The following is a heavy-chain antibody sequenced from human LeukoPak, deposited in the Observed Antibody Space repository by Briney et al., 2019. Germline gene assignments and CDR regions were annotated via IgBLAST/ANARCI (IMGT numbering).Heavy chain of an antibody. CDR1: GGSISSSNW. D-gene: IGHD4-11*01. CDR3: AREGLSDYSNPTDAFDI. Sequence: SGTLSLTCAVSGGSISSSNWWSWVRQPPGKGLEWIGEIYHSGSTNYNPSLKSRVTISVDKSKNQFSLQLSSVTAADTALYYCAREGLSDYSNPTDAFDIWGQGTMVTVSS. V-gene: IGHV4-4*02. J-gene: IGHJ3*02. CDR2: IYHSGST.